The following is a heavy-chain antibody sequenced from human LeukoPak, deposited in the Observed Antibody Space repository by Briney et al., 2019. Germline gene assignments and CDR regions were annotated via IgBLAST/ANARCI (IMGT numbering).Heavy chain of an antibody. CDR1: GDSVNSGAYY. CDR3: ARDPVAQAVAGGYFYMDV. D-gene: IGHD6-19*01. CDR2: IYPLETT. J-gene: IGHJ6*03. Sequence: PSETLSLTCTVSGDSVNSGAYYWSWLRQPAGKEPEWIGRIYPLETTNYNPSLKSRVAISVDTSKNQFSLKLSSVTAADTAVYYCARDPVAQAVAGGYFYMDVWGKGTTVTISS. V-gene: IGHV4-61*02.